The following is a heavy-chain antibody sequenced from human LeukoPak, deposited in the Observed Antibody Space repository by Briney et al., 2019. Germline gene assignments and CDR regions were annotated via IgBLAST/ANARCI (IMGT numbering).Heavy chain of an antibody. CDR2: ISGGGATT. Sequence: GGSLRLSCEASGFTFSSYAMSWVRQAPGQGLEWVSSISGGGATTYYADSVKGRFTISRDKSKNTLHLQMNSLRDEDTAVYYCAKYAVAGTGNWFDPWGQGTLVTVSP. J-gene: IGHJ5*02. CDR1: GFTFSSYA. CDR3: AKYAVAGTGNWFDP. V-gene: IGHV3-23*01. D-gene: IGHD6-19*01.